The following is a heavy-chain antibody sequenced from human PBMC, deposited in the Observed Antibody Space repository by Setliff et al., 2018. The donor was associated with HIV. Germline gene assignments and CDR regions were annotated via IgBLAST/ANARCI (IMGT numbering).Heavy chain of an antibody. CDR3: VRRVGGRGYYFDY. CDR2: IYPDDSET. D-gene: IGHD3-10*01. V-gene: IGHV5-51*01. CDR1: GFNFRTSW. J-gene: IGHJ4*02. Sequence: PGESLKISCQGSGFNFRTSWIGWVRQMPGKGLEWMGIIYPDDSETRYSPSFQGQVTMSADKSITTAYLQWTSLKASDTAMYYCVRRVGGRGYYFDYWGQGTQVTVS.